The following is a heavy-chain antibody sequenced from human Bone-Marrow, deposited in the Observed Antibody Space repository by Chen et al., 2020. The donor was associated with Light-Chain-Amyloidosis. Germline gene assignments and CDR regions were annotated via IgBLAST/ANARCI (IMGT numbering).Heavy chain of an antibody. CDR3: ARGYGQQLF. V-gene: IGHV1-2*02. D-gene: IGHD6-13*01. J-gene: IGHJ4*02. CDR1: GYTFTGYY. CDR2: INPNSGGT. Sequence: QVQLVQSGAEVKKPGASVKVSCKASGYTFTGYYMHWVRQAPGQGLEWKGWINPNSGGTNDAQKFQSRVTMTRDTSISTGYVELGRLRSDDTAVYYCARGYGQQLFWGQGTLVTVSS.